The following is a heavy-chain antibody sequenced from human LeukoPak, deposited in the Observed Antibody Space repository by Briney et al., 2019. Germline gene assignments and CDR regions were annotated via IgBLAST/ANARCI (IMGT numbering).Heavy chain of an antibody. CDR1: GFTFDDYA. CDR2: ISSSSSYI. CDR3: ARDRQQLTLDY. D-gene: IGHD6-13*01. V-gene: IGHV3-21*01. Sequence: GGSLRLSCAASGFTFDDYAMNWVRQAPGKGLEWVSSISSSSSYIYYADSVKGRFTISRDNAKNSLYLQMNSLRAEDTAVYYCARDRQQLTLDYWGQGTLVTVSS. J-gene: IGHJ4*02.